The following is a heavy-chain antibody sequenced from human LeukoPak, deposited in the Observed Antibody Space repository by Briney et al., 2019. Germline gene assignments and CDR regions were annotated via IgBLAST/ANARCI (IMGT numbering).Heavy chain of an antibody. D-gene: IGHD5-18*01. Sequence: GASVKVSCKASGYTFTSYAMNWVRQAPGQGLEWMGWINPNSGGTNYAQKFQGRVTMTRDTSISTAYMELSRLRSDDTAVYYCARVGEDSYTYDYWGQGTLVTVSS. V-gene: IGHV1-2*02. CDR2: INPNSGGT. CDR1: GYTFTSYA. J-gene: IGHJ4*02. CDR3: ARVGEDSYTYDY.